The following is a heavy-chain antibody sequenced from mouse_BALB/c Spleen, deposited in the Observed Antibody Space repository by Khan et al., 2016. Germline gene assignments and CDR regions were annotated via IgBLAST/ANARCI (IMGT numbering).Heavy chain of an antibody. CDR3: AYEGYYAWFTY. J-gene: IGHJ3*01. CDR1: GYSITSDYA. CDR2: IRYSGYT. V-gene: IGHV3-2*02. D-gene: IGHD2-3*01. Sequence: EVQLQESGPGLVKPSQSLSLTCTVTGYSITSDYAWNWIRQFPANKLEWTGLIRYSGYTNYNPSLKSRISITRDPSKNQFFLQFNSVTTEDTATCYGAYEGYYAWFTYWGQGTLVAVSA.